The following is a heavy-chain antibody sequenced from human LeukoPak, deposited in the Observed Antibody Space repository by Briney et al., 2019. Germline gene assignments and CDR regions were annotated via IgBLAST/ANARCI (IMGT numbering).Heavy chain of an antibody. CDR3: ARESSSFTNYFDY. J-gene: IGHJ4*02. CDR1: GFTVSRKY. CDR2: LYSDGST. V-gene: IGHV3-53*01. Sequence: PGGSLRLSCVASGFTVSRKYMSSVRQAPGKGLEWVSLLYSDGSTFYGDSVKGRFTISRDNSTNPVYFQMNSLRGEDTAVYYCARESSSFTNYFDYWGQGTLVTVSS.